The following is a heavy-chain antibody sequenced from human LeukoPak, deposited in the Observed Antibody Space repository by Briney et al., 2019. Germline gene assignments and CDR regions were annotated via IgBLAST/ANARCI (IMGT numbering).Heavy chain of an antibody. CDR3: ASPGLFGYRGYDDA. D-gene: IGHD5-12*01. J-gene: IGHJ5*02. CDR2: INHSGST. V-gene: IGHV4-34*01. CDR1: GGSFSDYF. Sequence: PSETLSLTCGVYGGSFSDYFWTWIRKPPGKGLEWIGEINHSGSTNYNPSLKSRVTISVDKSRNQFSLKLTSVTAADTAVYYCASPGLFGYRGYDDAWGQGTLVTVSS.